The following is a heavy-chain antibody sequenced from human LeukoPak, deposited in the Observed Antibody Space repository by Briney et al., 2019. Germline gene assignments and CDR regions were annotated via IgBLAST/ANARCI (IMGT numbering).Heavy chain of an antibody. CDR2: VSYDGNNK. CDR3: ARAGPPVVTFRNWFDP. D-gene: IGHD4-23*01. Sequence: GRSLTLSCAASGFNFNYYAMHWVRQAPGKGLEWVAVVSYDGNNKYYADSVKGRFTISRDNSKNTLYLQMNSLRAEDTAVYYCARAGPPVVTFRNWFDPWGQGTLVTVSS. V-gene: IGHV3-30-3*01. J-gene: IGHJ5*02. CDR1: GFNFNYYA.